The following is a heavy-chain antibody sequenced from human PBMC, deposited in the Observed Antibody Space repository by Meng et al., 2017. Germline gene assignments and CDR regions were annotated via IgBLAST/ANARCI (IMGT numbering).Heavy chain of an antibody. Sequence: VQLQQSGPGLVKPSQTPPPPCAISGDSVSSNSAAWNWIRQSPSRGLEWLGRTYYRSKWYNDYAVSVKSRITINPDTSKNQFSLQLNSVTPEDTAVYYCARVPGDPGIAVAVSYYFDYWGQGTLVTVSS. D-gene: IGHD6-19*01. CDR2: TYYRSKWYN. CDR3: ARVPGDPGIAVAVSYYFDY. CDR1: GDSVSSNSAA. J-gene: IGHJ4*02. V-gene: IGHV6-1*01.